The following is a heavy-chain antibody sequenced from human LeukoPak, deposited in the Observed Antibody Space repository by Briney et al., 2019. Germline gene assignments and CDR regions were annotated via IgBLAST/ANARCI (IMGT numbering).Heavy chain of an antibody. CDR1: GYSISSGYY. Sequence: LSLTCTVSGYSISSGYYWGWIRQPPGKGLEWVSGISWNGGNIAYADSVKGRFTISRDSAKNSLYLQMNSLRAEDTALYYCAKGGYDLDYYMDVWGKGTTVT. V-gene: IGHV3-9*01. J-gene: IGHJ6*03. CDR3: AKGGYDLDYYMDV. CDR2: ISWNGGNI. D-gene: IGHD5-12*01.